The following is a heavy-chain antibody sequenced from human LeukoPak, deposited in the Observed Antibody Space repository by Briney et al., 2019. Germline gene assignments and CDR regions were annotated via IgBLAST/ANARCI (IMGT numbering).Heavy chain of an antibody. V-gene: IGHV3-53*04. D-gene: IGHD5/OR15-5a*01. Sequence: GGSLRLSCAASGFTFSSYSMNWVRQAPGKGLEWVSVIYSGGSIYYTDSVKGRFTISRHNSKNTLYLQMNSLRTEDTAVYYCASGSRFDYCGQGTLVTVSS. CDR2: IYSGGSI. J-gene: IGHJ4*02. CDR1: GFTFSSYS. CDR3: ASGSRFDY.